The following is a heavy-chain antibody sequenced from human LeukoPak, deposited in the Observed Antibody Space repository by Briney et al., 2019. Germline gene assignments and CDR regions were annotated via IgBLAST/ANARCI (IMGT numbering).Heavy chain of an antibody. V-gene: IGHV3-21*01. CDR1: GFTFSSYS. CDR3: AIDLRSYTNEGMDV. J-gene: IGHJ6*02. CDR2: ISSSSSYI. D-gene: IGHD5-18*01. Sequence: GGSLRLSCAASGFTFSSYSMNWVRQAPGKGLEWVSSISSSSSYIYYADSVKGRFTISRDNAKNSLYLQMNSLRAEDTAVYYCAIDLRSYTNEGMDVWGQGTTVTVSS.